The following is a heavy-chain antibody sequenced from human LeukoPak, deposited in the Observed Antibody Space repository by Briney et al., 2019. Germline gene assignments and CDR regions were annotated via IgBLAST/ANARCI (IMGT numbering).Heavy chain of an antibody. CDR1: GPTFEDYG. CDR2: IDWNGGST. CDR3: ARDYYGRLDF. Sequence: GGSLRLSCTASGPTFEDYGMNWVRHAPGKGLEWVFGIDWNGGSTGYADFVKGRFTVSKDNANKSLYLHMNGLRVEDTAFYYCARDYYGRLDFWGQGTLVTVSS. V-gene: IGHV3-20*04. D-gene: IGHD3-10*01. J-gene: IGHJ4*02.